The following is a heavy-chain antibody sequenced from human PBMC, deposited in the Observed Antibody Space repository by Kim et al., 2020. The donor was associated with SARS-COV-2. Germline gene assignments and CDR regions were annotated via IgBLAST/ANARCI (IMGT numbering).Heavy chain of an antibody. V-gene: IGHV1-8*01. D-gene: IGHD6-13*01. Sequence: SGTQGYAKTFQGSVTMTRNTSISTAYMELSSLRSEDTAVYYCARVVPGDYWGQGTLVTVSS. CDR2: SGTQ. J-gene: IGHJ4*02. CDR3: ARVVPGDY.